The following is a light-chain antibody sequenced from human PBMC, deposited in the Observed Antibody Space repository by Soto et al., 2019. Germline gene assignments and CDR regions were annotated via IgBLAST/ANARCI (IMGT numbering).Light chain of an antibody. Sequence: QSVLTQPASVSESPGQTITISCTGSSTDVGAYNYVSWYQQYPGQAPTLLIYEVSRRPSGFSHRFSGSKSVNTASLTISVLQAEDEAHYYCSAYATMNTYVFGAGTKVTVL. CDR2: EVS. CDR3: SAYATMNTYV. V-gene: IGLV2-14*01. J-gene: IGLJ1*01. CDR1: STDVGAYNY.